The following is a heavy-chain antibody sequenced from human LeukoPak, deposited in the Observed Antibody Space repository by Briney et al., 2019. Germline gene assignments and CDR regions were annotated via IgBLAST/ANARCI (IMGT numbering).Heavy chain of an antibody. CDR1: GYTLTELS. D-gene: IGHD3-22*01. CDR3: ARDRGWRSSGYYLYHFDY. J-gene: IGHJ4*02. CDR2: FDPEDGET. V-gene: IGHV1-24*01. Sequence: GASVKVSCKVSGYTLTELSMHWVRRAPGKGLEWMGGFDPEDGETIYAQKFQGRVTMTEDTSTDTAYMELSSLRSEDTAVYYCARDRGWRSSGYYLYHFDYWGQGTLVTFAS.